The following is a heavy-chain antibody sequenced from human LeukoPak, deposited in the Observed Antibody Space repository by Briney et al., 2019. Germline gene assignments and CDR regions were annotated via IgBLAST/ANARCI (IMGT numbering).Heavy chain of an antibody. CDR2: ISGSGGST. J-gene: IGHJ4*02. CDR3: AKTSDQLLYSKFDY. Sequence: QAGGSLRLSCAASGFTFSSYAMSWVRQAPGKGLEWVSAISGSGGSTYYADSVKGRFTISRDNSKNTLYLQMNSLRAEDTAVYYCAKTSDQLLYSKFDYWGQGTLVTVSS. V-gene: IGHV3-23*01. D-gene: IGHD2-2*02. CDR1: GFTFSSYA.